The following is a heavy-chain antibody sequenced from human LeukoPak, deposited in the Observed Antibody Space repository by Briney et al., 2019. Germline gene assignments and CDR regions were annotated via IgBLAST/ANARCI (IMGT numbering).Heavy chain of an antibody. CDR3: AKDIIRTGQYSSSWYIPGDY. V-gene: IGHV3-9*01. D-gene: IGHD6-13*01. Sequence: GGSLRLSCAASGFTFDDYAMHWVRQAPGKGLEWVSGISWNSGSIGYADSVKGRFTISRDNAKNSLYLQMNSLRAEDTALYYCAKDIIRTGQYSSSWYIPGDYWGQGTLVTVSS. CDR2: ISWNSGSI. J-gene: IGHJ4*02. CDR1: GFTFDDYA.